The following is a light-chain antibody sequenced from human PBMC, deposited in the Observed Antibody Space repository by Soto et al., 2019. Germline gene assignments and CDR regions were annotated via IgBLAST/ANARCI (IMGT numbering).Light chain of an antibody. CDR3: QQLNSHSPT. Sequence: DIQVTQSPSFLSASVGDRVTITCRSRQGISSYLAWYQQKPWKAPKLLIYAASTLQSGVPSRFSVSGSGTEFTRTISSLQPDDSAIYYCQQLNSHSPTCGPGTKVDIK. J-gene: IGKJ3*01. CDR1: QGISSY. V-gene: IGKV1-9*01. CDR2: AAS.